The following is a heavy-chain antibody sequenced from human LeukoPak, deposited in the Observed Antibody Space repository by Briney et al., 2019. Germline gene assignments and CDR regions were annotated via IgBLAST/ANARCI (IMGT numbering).Heavy chain of an antibody. CDR3: ARSPFP. J-gene: IGHJ5*02. CDR2: ISYDGSNK. V-gene: IGHV3-30*01. Sequence: GGPLRLSCAASGFTFSSYAMHWVRQAPGKGLEWVAVISYDGSNKYYADSVKGRFTISRDNSKNTLYLQMNSLRAEDTAVYYCARSPFPWGQGTLVTVSS. CDR1: GFTFSSYA.